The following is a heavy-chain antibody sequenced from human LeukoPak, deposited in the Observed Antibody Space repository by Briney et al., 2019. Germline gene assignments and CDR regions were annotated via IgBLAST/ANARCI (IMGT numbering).Heavy chain of an antibody. CDR1: GYTFTSYG. CDR3: AKVSIYAGEGDYFDY. D-gene: IGHD7-27*01. J-gene: IGHJ4*02. V-gene: IGHV1-18*01. CDR2: ISVYNGNT. Sequence: ASVKVSCKASGYTFTSYGVTWVRQAPGQGLEWMGWISVYNGNTKYAQKLQGRVTMTADASTSTGYMELRSLRSDDTAVYYCAKVSIYAGEGDYFDYWGQGALVTVSS.